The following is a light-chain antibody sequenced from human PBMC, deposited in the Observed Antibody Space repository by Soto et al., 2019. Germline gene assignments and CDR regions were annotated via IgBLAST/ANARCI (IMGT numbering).Light chain of an antibody. CDR2: DSS. V-gene: IGKV3D-15*01. CDR3: QQFGDWPS. J-gene: IGKJ1*01. CDR1: QSVSSH. Sequence: EIRMTQSPATLSVSPGANATLSCRASQSVSSHVVWYQQKPGQAPRLLISDSSTRAPGIPARFSGSGSGTEFTLTISSLQSDDFAVYYCQQFGDWPSFGLGTKVEI.